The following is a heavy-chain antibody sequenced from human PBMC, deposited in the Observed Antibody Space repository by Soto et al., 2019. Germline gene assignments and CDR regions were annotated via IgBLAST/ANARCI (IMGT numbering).Heavy chain of an antibody. V-gene: IGHV4-34*01. CDR1: GWSFSGYY. D-gene: IGHD3-3*01. CDR2: INHSGST. CDR3: ARVCNDFWSGYYRHYYYMDV. Sequence: SETLSLTCAFYGWSFSGYYWSWIRQPPGKGLEWIGEINHSGSTNYNPSLKSRVTISVDTSKNQFSLKLSSVTAADTAVYYCARVCNDFWSGYYRHYYYMDVWGKGTTVTVSS. J-gene: IGHJ6*03.